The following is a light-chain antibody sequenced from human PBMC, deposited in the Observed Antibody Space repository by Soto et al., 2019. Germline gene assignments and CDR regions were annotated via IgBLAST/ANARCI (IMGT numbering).Light chain of an antibody. CDR3: QKYNSVPLT. CDR2: DAS. Sequence: DIQMTQSPSTLSSSVGDIFTITCRASQSISSWLAWYQQKPGKAPKLLIYDASSLESGVPSRFSGSGSGTDFTLTISRLQPEDVATYYCQKYNSVPLTFGGGTKVDIK. J-gene: IGKJ4*01. CDR1: QSISSW. V-gene: IGKV1-5*01.